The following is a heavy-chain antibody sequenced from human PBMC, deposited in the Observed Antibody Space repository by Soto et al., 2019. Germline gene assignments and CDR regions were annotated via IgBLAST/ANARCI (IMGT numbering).Heavy chain of an antibody. J-gene: IGHJ6*02. Sequence: QVQLVQSGAEVKKPGSSVKVSCKASGGTFSSYAITWVRQTPGQGLEWMGGIIPIFGTANYAQKFQGRVTITADESTSTAYMELSSLRSEDTAVYYCATEGDGSGSYYYGMDVWGQGTTVTVSS. V-gene: IGHV1-69*12. CDR1: GGTFSSYA. CDR2: IIPIFGTA. D-gene: IGHD3-22*01. CDR3: ATEGDGSGSYYYGMDV.